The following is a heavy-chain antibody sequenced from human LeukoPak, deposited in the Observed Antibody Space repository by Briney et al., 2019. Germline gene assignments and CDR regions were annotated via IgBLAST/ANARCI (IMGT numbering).Heavy chain of an antibody. V-gene: IGHV3-20*04. D-gene: IGHD6-13*01. Sequence: PGGSPRLSCAASGFTFDDYGMSWVRQAPGKGLEWVSGINWNGGSTGYADSVKGRFTISRDNAKNSLYLQMDSLRAEDTALYYCARDRSAGYSSNDFDYWGQGTLVTVSS. CDR2: INWNGGST. CDR1: GFTFDDYG. J-gene: IGHJ4*02. CDR3: ARDRSAGYSSNDFDY.